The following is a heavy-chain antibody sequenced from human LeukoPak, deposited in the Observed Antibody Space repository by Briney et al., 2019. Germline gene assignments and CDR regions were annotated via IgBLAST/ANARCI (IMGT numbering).Heavy chain of an antibody. Sequence: GGSLRLSSAASGFTFSSYSMNWVRQAPGKGLEWVSYISSSSSTIYYADSVEGRFTISRDNAKNSLYLQMNSLRAEDTAVYYCASAVLLWFGGYPDYWGQGTLVTVSS. J-gene: IGHJ4*02. D-gene: IGHD3-10*01. CDR2: ISSSSSTI. CDR1: GFTFSSYS. V-gene: IGHV3-48*01. CDR3: ASAVLLWFGGYPDY.